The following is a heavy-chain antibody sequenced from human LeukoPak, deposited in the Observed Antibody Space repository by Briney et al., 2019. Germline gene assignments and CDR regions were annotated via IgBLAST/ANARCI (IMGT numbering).Heavy chain of an antibody. J-gene: IGHJ6*02. D-gene: IGHD6-6*01. CDR1: GGTFSSYA. V-gene: IGHV1-69*04. CDR2: IIPILGIA. Sequence: SVKVSRKASGGTFSSYAISWVRQAPGQGLEWMGRIIPILGIANYAQKFQGRVTITADKSTSTAYMELSSLRSEDTAVYYCARVSIAARTGPYYYYGMDVWGQGTTVTVSS. CDR3: ARVSIAARTGPYYYYGMDV.